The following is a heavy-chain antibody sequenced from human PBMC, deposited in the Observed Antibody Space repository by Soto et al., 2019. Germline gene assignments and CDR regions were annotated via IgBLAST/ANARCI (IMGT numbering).Heavy chain of an antibody. CDR2: ISGSGGST. CDR1: GFTFSSYA. CDR3: AKGPYYYFWSGYTTFDY. D-gene: IGHD3-3*01. J-gene: IGHJ4*02. Sequence: EVQLLESGGGLVQPGGSLRLSCAASGFTFSSYAMSWVRQAPGKGLEWVSAISGSGGSTYYADSVKGRFTISRDNSKNTLYLQMNSLRAEDTAVYYCAKGPYYYFWSGYTTFDYWGQGTLVTVSS. V-gene: IGHV3-23*01.